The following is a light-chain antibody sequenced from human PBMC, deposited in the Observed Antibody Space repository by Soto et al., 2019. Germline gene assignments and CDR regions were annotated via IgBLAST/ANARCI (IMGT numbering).Light chain of an antibody. V-gene: IGKV3-20*01. CDR1: QTLRRTY. CDR3: QQYGSSPRT. Sequence: EIVLTQSPSTLSLSRVEISTLSCMASQTLRRTYIAWYQQKPGQAPRLLIYGTSNRATGIPDRFSGSGSGTDFSLTISSLEPGDLAVYYCQQYGSSPRTFGQGTKVDI. J-gene: IGKJ1*01. CDR2: GTS.